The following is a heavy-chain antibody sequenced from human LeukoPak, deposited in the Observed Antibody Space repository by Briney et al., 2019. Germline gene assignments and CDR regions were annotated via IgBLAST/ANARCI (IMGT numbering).Heavy chain of an antibody. V-gene: IGHV4-39*07. Sequence: KPSEALSLTCTVSGGSMSSSSTYWGWIRQPPGKGLEWIGEIYHSGSTNYNPSLKGRVTISLDKSKNQFSLKLNSMTAADTAVYYCARDPPGSGVNLDYWGQGTLVTVSS. CDR3: ARDPPGSGVNLDY. CDR2: IYHSGST. D-gene: IGHD3-10*01. J-gene: IGHJ4*02. CDR1: GGSMSSSSTY.